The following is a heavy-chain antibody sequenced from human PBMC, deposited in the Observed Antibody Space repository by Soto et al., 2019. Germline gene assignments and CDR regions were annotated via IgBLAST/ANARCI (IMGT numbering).Heavy chain of an antibody. J-gene: IGHJ6*02. CDR2: IIPIFGTV. CDR1: GGTFSSYA. D-gene: IGHD1-1*01. V-gene: IGHV1-69*13. Sequence: SVKVSCKAYGGTFSSYAIRWVRQAPGQGLEWMGGIIPIFGTVNYAQKFQGRVTITADESTSTAYMELSSLRSEDTAVYYCAREIGTARVTGYYYGMDVWGQGTTVTVSS. CDR3: AREIGTARVTGYYYGMDV.